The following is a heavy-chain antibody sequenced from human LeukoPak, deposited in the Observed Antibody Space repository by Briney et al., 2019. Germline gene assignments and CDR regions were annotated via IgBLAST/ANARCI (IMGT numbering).Heavy chain of an antibody. V-gene: IGHV3-30*03. J-gene: IGHJ4*02. CDR3: ARDYYGDYNFDY. CDR2: ISYEASAQ. D-gene: IGHD4-17*01. CDR1: GFTFSNYG. Sequence: PGGSLRLSCAASGFTFSNYGMHWVRQAPGKGLEWVAVISYEASAQYYADSVKGRFTISRDNAKNSLYLQMNSLRDEDTAVYYCARDYYGDYNFDYWGQGTLVTVSS.